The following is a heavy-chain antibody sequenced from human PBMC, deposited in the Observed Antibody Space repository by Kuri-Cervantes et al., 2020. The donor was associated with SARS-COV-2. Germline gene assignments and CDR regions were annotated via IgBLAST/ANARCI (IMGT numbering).Heavy chain of an antibody. Sequence: GSLRLSCTVSGGSISSSSYYWGWIRQPPGKGLEWIGSIYYSGSTYYNPSLKSRVTISVDTSKNQFSLKLSSVTAADTAVYYCARHLNYYDSSGYYRTWYFDLWGRGTRGTVSS. CDR3: ARHLNYYDSSGYYRTWYFDL. CDR1: GGSISSSSYY. D-gene: IGHD3-22*01. J-gene: IGHJ2*01. CDR2: IYYSGST. V-gene: IGHV4-39*01.